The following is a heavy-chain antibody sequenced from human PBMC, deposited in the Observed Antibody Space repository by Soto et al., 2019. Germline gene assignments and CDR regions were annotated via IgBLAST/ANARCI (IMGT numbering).Heavy chain of an antibody. CDR2: IWYDGSNK. Sequence: GGSLRLSCAASGFTFSSYGMHWVRQAPGKGLEWVAVIWYDGSNKYYADSVKGRFTISRDNSKNTLYLQMNSLRAEDTAVYYCAGMRGSGSYSIDYWGQGTLVTVS. CDR3: AGMRGSGSYSIDY. CDR1: GFTFSSYG. D-gene: IGHD3-10*01. J-gene: IGHJ4*02. V-gene: IGHV3-33*01.